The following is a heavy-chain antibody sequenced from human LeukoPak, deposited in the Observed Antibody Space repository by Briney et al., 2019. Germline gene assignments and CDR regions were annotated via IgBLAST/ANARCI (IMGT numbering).Heavy chain of an antibody. CDR3: AREEIFAYDSSGFFDY. Sequence: SETLSLTCTVSGGSISSYYWSWIRQPPGKGLEWIGRIYTSGSTNYNPSLKSRVTMSVDTSKNQFSLKLSSVTAADTAVYYCAREEIFAYDSSGFFDYWGQGTLVTVSS. CDR2: IYTSGST. D-gene: IGHD3-22*01. V-gene: IGHV4-4*07. J-gene: IGHJ4*02. CDR1: GGSISSYY.